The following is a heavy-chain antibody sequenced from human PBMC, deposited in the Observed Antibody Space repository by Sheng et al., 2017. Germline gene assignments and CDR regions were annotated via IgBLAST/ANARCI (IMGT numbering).Heavy chain of an antibody. D-gene: IGHD3-3*01. J-gene: IGHJ3*01. CDR3: ARGSFELEWFAGMNV. Sequence: QVQLVQSGAEVRKPESSVKVSCKASGDRFSNYAYSWVRQAPGQGLEWMGGIIPVYRSTNYALNLQDRITITADDSTSTVYMGLSSLRSDDTAVYYCARGSFELEWFAGMNVWGQGTMVTVSS. CDR1: GDRFSNYA. CDR2: IIPVYRST. V-gene: IGHV1-69*01.